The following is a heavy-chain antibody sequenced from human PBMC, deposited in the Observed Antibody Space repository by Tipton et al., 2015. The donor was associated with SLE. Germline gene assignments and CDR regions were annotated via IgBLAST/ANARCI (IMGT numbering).Heavy chain of an antibody. CDR1: GFTFSSYS. CDR2: LSWNSGDI. CDR3: AKDRKWNAGLEY. J-gene: IGHJ4*02. D-gene: IGHD2/OR15-2a*01. Sequence: SLRLSCAASGFTFSSYSMNWVRQAPGKGLGWVSGLSWNSGDIGYADSVRGRFTISRDNARKSLFLEMNSLRAEDTALYYYAKDRKWNAGLEYWGQGTLVTVSS. V-gene: IGHV3-9*01.